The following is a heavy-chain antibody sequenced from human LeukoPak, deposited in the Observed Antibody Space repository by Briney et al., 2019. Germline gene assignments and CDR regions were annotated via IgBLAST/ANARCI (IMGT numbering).Heavy chain of an antibody. CDR3: ATHREPITMIVVVAIDY. J-gene: IGHJ4*02. V-gene: IGHV3-48*01. CDR2: ISGSSNTI. CDR1: GFTFSSYS. Sequence: PGGSLRLSCAASGFTFSSYSMNWVRQAPGKGLEWVSYISGSSNTIYYADSVKGRFTISRDYAKNSLYLQMNSLRAEDTAVYYCATHREPITMIVVVAIDYWGQGTLVTVSS. D-gene: IGHD3-22*01.